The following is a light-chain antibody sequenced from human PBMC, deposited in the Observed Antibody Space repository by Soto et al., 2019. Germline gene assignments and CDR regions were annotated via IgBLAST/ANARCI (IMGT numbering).Light chain of an antibody. CDR3: AAWDDSLSGVV. CDR2: SNN. Sequence: QSVLTQPPSASGTPGRRVTISCSGSSSNIGINYVYWYQQLPGTAPKLLIYSNNQRPSGVPDRFSGSKSGTSASLAISGLRSEDEADYYCAAWDDSLSGVVFGGGTKLTVL. V-gene: IGLV1-47*02. J-gene: IGLJ2*01. CDR1: SSNIGINY.